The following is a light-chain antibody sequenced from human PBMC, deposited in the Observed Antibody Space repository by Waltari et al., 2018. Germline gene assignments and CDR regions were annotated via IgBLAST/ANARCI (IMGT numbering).Light chain of an antibody. V-gene: IGLV2-11*01. J-gene: IGLJ3*02. CDR3: CSYAGSYSWV. Sequence: QSALTQPRSVSGSPGQSVTISGPGTSSAVGGYNYVSWYQQHPAKPPKLMTYDVSRWPSGVPDRFSGSKSGNTASLTISGLQAEDEADYYCCSYAGSYSWVFGGGTKLTVL. CDR1: SSAVGGYNY. CDR2: DVS.